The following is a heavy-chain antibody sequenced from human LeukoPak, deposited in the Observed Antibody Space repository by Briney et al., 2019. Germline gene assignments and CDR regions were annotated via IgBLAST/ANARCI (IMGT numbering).Heavy chain of an antibody. CDR1: GGSFSGYY. Sequence: NPSETLSLTCAVYGGSFSGYYWSWIRQPPGKGLEWIGEINHSGSTNYNPSLKSRVTISVDTSKNQFSLKLSSVTAADTAVYYCARGGYSYGEDYWGQGTLVTVSS. V-gene: IGHV4-34*01. J-gene: IGHJ4*02. CDR3: ARGGYSYGEDY. CDR2: INHSGST. D-gene: IGHD5-18*01.